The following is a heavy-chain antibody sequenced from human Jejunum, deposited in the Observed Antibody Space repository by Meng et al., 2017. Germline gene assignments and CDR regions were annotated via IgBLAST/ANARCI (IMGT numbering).Heavy chain of an antibody. CDR1: GFIFSNYG. V-gene: IGHV3-33*05. D-gene: IGHD5-12*01. CDR2: IQAEGITI. CDR3: GRGGYGTHHGFDI. Sequence: GGSLRLSCAASGFIFSNYGIHWVRQAPGKGLEWVALIQAEGITIYYADSAKGRFTISRDNSKNIVYLQIDSLRAEDTAVYYCGRGGYGTHHGFDIWGQGTLVTVSS. J-gene: IGHJ3*02.